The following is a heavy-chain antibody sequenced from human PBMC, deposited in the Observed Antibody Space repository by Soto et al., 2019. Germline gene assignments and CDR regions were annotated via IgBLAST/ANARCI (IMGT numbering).Heavy chain of an antibody. J-gene: IGHJ4*02. Sequence: QVQLVQSGAEVKKPGASVKVSCKASGYTFTSYGISWVRQAPGQGLEWMGWISAYNGNTKYAQKLQGRVTMTTDTTARTADMALRSLRSDDTAVYYCASEPNDFDYWGQGSLVTVSS. CDR1: GYTFTSYG. V-gene: IGHV1-18*01. CDR2: ISAYNGNT. CDR3: ASEPNDFDY. D-gene: IGHD7-27*01.